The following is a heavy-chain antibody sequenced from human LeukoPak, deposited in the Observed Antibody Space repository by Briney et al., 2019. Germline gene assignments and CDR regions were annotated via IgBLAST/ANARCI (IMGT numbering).Heavy chain of an antibody. V-gene: IGHV1-46*01. CDR1: GYTFTSYY. D-gene: IGHD3-10*01. CDR3: ASTCYGSGSYYNSHFDY. Sequence: GASVKVSCKASGYTFTSYYMHWVRQAPGQGLEWMGINNPSGGSTSYAQKFQGRVTMTRDTSTSTVYMELSSLRSEDTAVYYCASTCYGSGSYYNSHFDYWGQGTLVTVSS. CDR2: NNPSGGST. J-gene: IGHJ4*02.